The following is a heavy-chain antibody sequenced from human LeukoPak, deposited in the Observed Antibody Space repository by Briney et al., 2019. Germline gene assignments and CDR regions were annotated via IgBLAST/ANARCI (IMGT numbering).Heavy chain of an antibody. CDR2: IIPIFGTA. J-gene: IGHJ3*02. Sequence: SVKVSCKASGGTFSSYAISWVRQAPGQGLEWMGGIIPIFGTANYAQKFQGRVTITADESTSTAYMELSSLRSEDTAVYYCARVNQLLFAFDIWGQGTMVTVSS. D-gene: IGHD2-2*01. V-gene: IGHV1-69*13. CDR3: ARVNQLLFAFDI. CDR1: GGTFSSYA.